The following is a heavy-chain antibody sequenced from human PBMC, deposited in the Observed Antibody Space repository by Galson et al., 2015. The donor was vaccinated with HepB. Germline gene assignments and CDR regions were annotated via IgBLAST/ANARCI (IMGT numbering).Heavy chain of an antibody. Sequence: SVKVSCKASGYTFTSYDINWVRQATGQGLEWMGWMNPNSGNTGYAQKFQGRVTMTRNTSISTAYMELSSLRSEDTAVYYCARSAVSFSRSGYYYVGYFQHWGQGTLVTVSS. CDR2: MNPNSGNT. D-gene: IGHD3-22*01. CDR3: ARSAVSFSRSGYYYVGYFQH. CDR1: GYTFTSYD. V-gene: IGHV1-8*01. J-gene: IGHJ1*01.